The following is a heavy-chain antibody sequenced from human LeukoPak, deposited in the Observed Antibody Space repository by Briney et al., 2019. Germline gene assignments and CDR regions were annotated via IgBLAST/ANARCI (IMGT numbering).Heavy chain of an antibody. Sequence: ASVKVSCKASGYTFTDYYINWVRQAPGQGLEWIGWINPNSGDTNYAQKFQGRVTMTRDTSISTAYMELSRLRSDDTAVYYCARDFRNSRSGLLLSLWYYWGQGTLVTVSS. J-gene: IGHJ4*02. D-gene: IGHD2-2*01. CDR1: GYTFTDYY. CDR3: ARDFRNSRSGLLLSLWYY. CDR2: INPNSGDT. V-gene: IGHV1-2*02.